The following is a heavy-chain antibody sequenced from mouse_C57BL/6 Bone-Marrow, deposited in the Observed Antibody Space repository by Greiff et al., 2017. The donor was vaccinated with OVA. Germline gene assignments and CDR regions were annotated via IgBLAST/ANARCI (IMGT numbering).Heavy chain of an antibody. Sequence: QVQLQQPGAELVRPGSSVKLSCKASGYTFTSYWMHWVKQRPIQGLEWIGNIDPSDSETHYNQKFKDKATLTVDKSSSTAHMQLSSLTSEDSAVYYCARGWGGDAMDYWGQGTSVTVSS. D-gene: IGHD3-3*01. J-gene: IGHJ4*01. CDR2: IDPSDSET. V-gene: IGHV1-52*01. CDR3: ARGWGGDAMDY. CDR1: GYTFTSYW.